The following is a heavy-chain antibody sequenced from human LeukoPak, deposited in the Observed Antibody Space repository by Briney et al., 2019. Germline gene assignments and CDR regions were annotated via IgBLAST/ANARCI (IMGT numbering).Heavy chain of an antibody. J-gene: IGHJ4*02. CDR1: GFTFSSYT. V-gene: IGHV3-21*01. D-gene: IGHD3-22*01. CDR2: ISSTSASI. Sequence: GGSLRLSCAASGFTFSSYTMNWVRQAPGKGLEWVSSISSTSASIYYGDPVKGRFTISRDNTKSTLFLQMNSPRAEDTAVYYCARSRDYYDITGYRTFAFWGQGTLVTVSS. CDR3: ARSRDYYDITGYRTFAF.